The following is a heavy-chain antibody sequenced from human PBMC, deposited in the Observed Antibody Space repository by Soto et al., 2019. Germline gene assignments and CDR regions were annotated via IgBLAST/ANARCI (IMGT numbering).Heavy chain of an antibody. CDR3: ARSQGSSTSLEIYYYYYYGMDV. CDR1: GGTSVGNA. J-gene: IGHJ6*02. V-gene: IGHV1-69*01. CDR2: IIPIPGTA. D-gene: IGHD2-2*01. Sequence: QVQLVQSGAEVKKPGSSWRVSGKVSGGTSVGNAIGGGRQAPEQGLKGMGGIIPIPGTANYAQKFQGRVTIAADESTSTAYMELSSLRSEDTAVYYCARSQGSSTSLEIYYYYYYGMDVWGQGTTVTVSS.